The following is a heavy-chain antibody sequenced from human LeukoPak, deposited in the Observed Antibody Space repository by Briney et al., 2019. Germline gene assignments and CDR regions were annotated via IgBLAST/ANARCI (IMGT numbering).Heavy chain of an antibody. V-gene: IGHV4-28*01. D-gene: IGHD4/OR15-4a*01. CDR3: ARRQTIDYYFDY. CDR2: IYYSGST. CDR1: GYSISSSNW. J-gene: IGHJ4*02. Sequence: SETLSLXCAVSGYSISSSNWWGWIRQPPGKGLEWIGYIYYSGSTYYNPSHKSRVTMSVDTSKNQFSLKLSSVTAVDTAVYYCARRQTIDYYFDYWGQGTLVTVSS.